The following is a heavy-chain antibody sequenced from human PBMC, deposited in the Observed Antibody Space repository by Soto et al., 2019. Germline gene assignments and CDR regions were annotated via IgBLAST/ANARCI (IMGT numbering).Heavy chain of an antibody. Sequence: SETLSLTCAVSGGSSSSGGYSCNWIRQPPGKGLEWIGYIYHSGSTYYNPSLKSRVTISVDRSKNQFSLKLSSVTAADTAVYYCARGVTTVTTFDYWGQGTLVTVSS. CDR1: GGSSSSGGYS. J-gene: IGHJ4*02. CDR3: ARGVTTVTTFDY. CDR2: IYHSGST. D-gene: IGHD4-17*01. V-gene: IGHV4-30-2*01.